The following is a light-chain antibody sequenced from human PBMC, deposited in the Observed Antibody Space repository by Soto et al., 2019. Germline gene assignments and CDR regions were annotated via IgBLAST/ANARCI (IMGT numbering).Light chain of an antibody. CDR1: TSDVGGFDF. Sequence: QSALTQPASVSGSPGQSITISCTGTTSDVGGFDFVSWYQQHEGEAPKLILYAVTKRPSGVSSRFSGSKSGNTASLSISGLQPEDEADYYCSSYVGASIYVFGTGTKVTVL. CDR3: SSYVGASIYV. CDR2: AVT. J-gene: IGLJ1*01. V-gene: IGLV2-14*01.